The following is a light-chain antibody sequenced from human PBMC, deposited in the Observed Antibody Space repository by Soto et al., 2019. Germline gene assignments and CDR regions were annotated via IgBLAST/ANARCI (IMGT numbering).Light chain of an antibody. CDR3: SSYTNTSTHYV. Sequence: QYALTQPASVSGSPGQPITISCTGTSSDVGGYNFVSWYQQHTGRAPKIMIYEVSNRPSGVSNRFSGSKSGNTASLTISGLQAEDEADYYCSSYTNTSTHYVFGPGTKVTVL. CDR1: SSDVGGYNF. V-gene: IGLV2-14*01. J-gene: IGLJ1*01. CDR2: EVS.